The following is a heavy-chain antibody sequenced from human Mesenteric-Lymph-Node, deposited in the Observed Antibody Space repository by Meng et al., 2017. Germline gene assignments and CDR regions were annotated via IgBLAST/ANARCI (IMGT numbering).Heavy chain of an antibody. CDR1: GYTFTNYY. V-gene: IGHV1-18*04. CDR2: ISAYNGNT. Sequence: ASVKVSCKASGYTFTNYYMHWVRQAPGQGLEWMGWISAYNGNTNYAQKLQGRVTMTTDTSTSTAYMEPRSLRSDDTAVYYCARDLSPFGGVFDPWGQGTLVTVSS. J-gene: IGHJ5*02. D-gene: IGHD3-10*01. CDR3: ARDLSPFGGVFDP.